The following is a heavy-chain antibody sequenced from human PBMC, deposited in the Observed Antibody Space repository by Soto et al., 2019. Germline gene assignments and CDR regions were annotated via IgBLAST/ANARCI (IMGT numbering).Heavy chain of an antibody. Sequence: QVQLVQSGAEVKMPGSSVKVSCRASRVTVSTSAISWVRQAPRHGLEWMGVIILILGTTNYAQKFQGRVTITADEPTSTAYMVRSSLRSEDTAVHYCAISPKVIRASDYYYYGMDVWGQGTTVTVCS. CDR2: IILILGTT. CDR1: RVTVSTSA. CDR3: AISPKVIRASDYYYYGMDV. V-gene: IGHV1-69*01. D-gene: IGHD2-21*01. J-gene: IGHJ6*02.